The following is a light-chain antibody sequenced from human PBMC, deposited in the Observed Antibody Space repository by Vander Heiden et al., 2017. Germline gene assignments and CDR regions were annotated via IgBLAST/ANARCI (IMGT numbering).Light chain of an antibody. CDR3: NSRDSSSNHLV. V-gene: IGLV3-19*01. CDR1: SLRSYY. Sequence: SSELTPDPAVSVALGQTVRIRCQGDSLRSYYASWYQQKPGQAPVLVIYGKNNRPSGIPDRFSGASSVNTASLTITGAQAEDEADYYCNSRDSSSNHLVFGGGTKLTVL. CDR2: GKN. J-gene: IGLJ2*01.